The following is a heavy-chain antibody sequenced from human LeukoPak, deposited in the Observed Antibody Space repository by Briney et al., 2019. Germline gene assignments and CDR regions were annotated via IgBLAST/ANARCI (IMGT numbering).Heavy chain of an antibody. CDR3: ARDPLAQDYDGDY. CDR1: GFTVSSNY. Sequence: PGGSLRPSCAASGFTVSSNYMSWVRQAPGKGLEWVSVIYSGGSTYYADSVKGRFTISRDNSKNTLYLQMNSLRAEDTAVYYCARDPLAQDYDGDYWGQGTLVTVSS. D-gene: IGHD4-23*01. V-gene: IGHV3-66*02. CDR2: IYSGGST. J-gene: IGHJ4*02.